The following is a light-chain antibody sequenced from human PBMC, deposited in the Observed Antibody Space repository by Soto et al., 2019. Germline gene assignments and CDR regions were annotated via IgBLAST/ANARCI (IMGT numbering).Light chain of an antibody. Sequence: DIQMTQSPSTLSASVGDRVTITCRASQSISDSLAWYQQKPGKAPKLLIYEASSLKSGVPSRFSGSRSGTKNPQPITTLQPDFFATYHSKQYNVYWPFGQGTKGKIK. J-gene: IGKJ1*01. CDR2: EAS. CDR3: KQYNVYWP. CDR1: QSISDS. V-gene: IGKV1-5*03.